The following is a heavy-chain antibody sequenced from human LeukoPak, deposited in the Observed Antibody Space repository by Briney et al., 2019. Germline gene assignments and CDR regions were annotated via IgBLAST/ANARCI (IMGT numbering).Heavy chain of an antibody. CDR2: IKEDGSEE. D-gene: IGHD5-12*01. CDR3: ARGYSGYEFGY. Sequence: SGGSLRLSCAASGFTFSTSWMNWVRQAPGKGLEWVANIKEDGSEEYYVDSVKGRFTISRDNARKSLYLQINSLRVEDTAVYYCARGYSGYEFGYWGQGTLVTVSS. J-gene: IGHJ4*02. V-gene: IGHV3-7*04. CDR1: GFTFSTSW.